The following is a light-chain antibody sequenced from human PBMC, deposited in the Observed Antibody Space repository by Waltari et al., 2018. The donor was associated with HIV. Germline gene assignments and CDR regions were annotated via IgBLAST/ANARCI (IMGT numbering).Light chain of an antibody. CDR1: SSNIGAGYD. CDR2: ANI. V-gene: IGLV1-40*01. CDR3: QSYDSRLSAYVV. Sequence: QSVLTQPPSVSGAPGQRVTISCTGTSSNIGAGYDVHWYQQLPGTAPKLLIYANIHRPSGVPDRFSVSKSATSASLAITGLQAEDEADYFCQSYDSRLSAYVVFGGGTKLTVL. J-gene: IGLJ2*01.